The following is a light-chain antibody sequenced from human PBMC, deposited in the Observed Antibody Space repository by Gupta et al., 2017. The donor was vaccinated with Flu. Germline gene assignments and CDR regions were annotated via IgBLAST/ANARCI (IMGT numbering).Light chain of an antibody. Sequence: GTGTRTCGASTGHVISGHYPCGCQQKPGQAPRELIYDKTNKYSGTPARFSGSHLGGKAALTLAEAQAEDEAEYYCWVSDSGARVFGGGTKLTVL. CDR2: DKT. CDR1: TGHVISGHY. J-gene: IGLJ3*02. V-gene: IGLV7-46*01. CDR3: WVSDSGARV.